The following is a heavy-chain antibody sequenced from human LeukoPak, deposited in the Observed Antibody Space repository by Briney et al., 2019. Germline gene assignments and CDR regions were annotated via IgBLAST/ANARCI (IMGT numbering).Heavy chain of an antibody. Sequence: PSETLSLTCTVSGGSISSGDYYWSWIRQPPGKGLEWIGYIYYSGSTYYNPSLKSRVTISVDTSKNQFSLKLSSVTAADTAVYYCARSQSGYSYGYEFDPWGQGTLVTVSS. V-gene: IGHV4-30-4*01. CDR2: IYYSGST. CDR3: ARSQSGYSYGYEFDP. J-gene: IGHJ5*02. D-gene: IGHD5-18*01. CDR1: GGSISSGDYY.